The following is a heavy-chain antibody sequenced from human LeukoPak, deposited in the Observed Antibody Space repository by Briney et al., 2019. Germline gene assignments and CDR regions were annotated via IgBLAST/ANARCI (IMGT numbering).Heavy chain of an antibody. Sequence: SETLSLTCAVYGGSFSGYYWSWIRQPPGKGLEWIGEINHSGSTNYNPSLKSRVTISVDTSKNQFSLKLSSVTAADTAVYYCARFELELSYYYYGMDVWGQGTTVTVSS. D-gene: IGHD1-7*01. J-gene: IGHJ6*02. CDR1: GGSFSGYY. CDR2: INHSGST. CDR3: ARFELELSYYYYGMDV. V-gene: IGHV4-34*01.